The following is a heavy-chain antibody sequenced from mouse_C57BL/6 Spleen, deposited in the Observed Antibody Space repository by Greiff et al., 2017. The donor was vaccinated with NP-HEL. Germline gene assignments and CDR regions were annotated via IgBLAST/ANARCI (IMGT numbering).Heavy chain of an antibody. D-gene: IGHD2-5*01. CDR3: ARQSYYSNYEGDYAMDY. V-gene: IGHV1-37*01. CDR1: GYSFTGYF. CDR2: INPYNGDT. J-gene: IGHJ4*01. Sequence: SGPELVKPGASVKISCKASGYSFTGYFMNWVKQSHGKSLEWIGRINPYNGDTFYNQKFKGKATLTVDKSSSTAHMELLSLTSEDFAVYYCARQSYYSNYEGDYAMDYWGQGTSVTVSS.